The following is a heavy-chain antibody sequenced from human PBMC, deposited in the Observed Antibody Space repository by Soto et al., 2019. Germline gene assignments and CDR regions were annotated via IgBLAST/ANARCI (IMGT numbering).Heavy chain of an antibody. CDR2: IIPIRGIA. CDR3: ARQLGGNGMDV. CDR1: GGTFSSCT. V-gene: IGHV1-69*02. D-gene: IGHD3-16*01. J-gene: IGHJ6*02. Sequence: QVQLVQSGAEVKKPGSSVKVSCKASGGTFSSCTITWVRQAPGQGLEWMGRIIPIRGIANYPQKFQGRVTLTADKPTSTAYMELRSLRPEDTAVYYCARQLGGNGMDVWGQGTTVTVSS.